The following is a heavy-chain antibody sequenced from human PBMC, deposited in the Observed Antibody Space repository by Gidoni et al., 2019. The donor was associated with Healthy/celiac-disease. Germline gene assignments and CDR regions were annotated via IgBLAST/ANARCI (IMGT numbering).Heavy chain of an antibody. V-gene: IGHV3-23*01. CDR2: ISGSGGST. Sequence: EVQLLESGGGLVLPGGSLRLSFAASGFTFSSSSMSWVRQAPGQGLEWVSAISGSGGSTYYADSVKGRFTISRDNSKNTLYLQMNSLRAEDTAVYYCAKDTSAYYDFWSGYPGDYWGQGTLVTVSS. J-gene: IGHJ4*02. CDR1: GFTFSSSS. D-gene: IGHD3-3*01. CDR3: AKDTSAYYDFWSGYPGDY.